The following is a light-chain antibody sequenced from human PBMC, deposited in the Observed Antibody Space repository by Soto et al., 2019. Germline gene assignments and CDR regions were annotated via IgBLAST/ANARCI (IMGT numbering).Light chain of an antibody. Sequence: DIQMTQSPSTLSASLGDRVTITCRASQSISSGLAWYQQKPGKAPKVLIYDASSLQSGVPSRFSGSGSGSEFTLTIISLHPEDSAIYYCQHYYSYSPWTFGQGTKVEIK. V-gene: IGKV1-5*01. CDR3: QHYYSYSPWT. CDR2: DAS. CDR1: QSISSG. J-gene: IGKJ1*01.